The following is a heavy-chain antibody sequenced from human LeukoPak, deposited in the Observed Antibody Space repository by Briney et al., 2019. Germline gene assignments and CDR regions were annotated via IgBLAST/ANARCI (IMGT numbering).Heavy chain of an antibody. Sequence: GGSLRLSCAASGFTFSSYWMSWVRQAPGKGLEWVANIKQDGSEKYYVDSVKGRFTISRDNAKSSLYLQMNSLRAEDTAVYYCARVNYYGSGSYYRYYYYYGMDVWGQGTTVTVSS. CDR2: IKQDGSEK. J-gene: IGHJ6*02. D-gene: IGHD3-10*01. CDR1: GFTFSSYW. CDR3: ARVNYYGSGSYYRYYYYYGMDV. V-gene: IGHV3-7*01.